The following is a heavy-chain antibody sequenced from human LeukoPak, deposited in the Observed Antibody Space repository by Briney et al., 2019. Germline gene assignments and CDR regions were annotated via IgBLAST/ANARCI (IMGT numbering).Heavy chain of an antibody. D-gene: IGHD1-26*01. CDR3: TQWELSTLLDY. V-gene: IGHV3-11*04. J-gene: IGHJ4*02. CDR1: GFTFSDYY. CDR2: ISSSGSTI. Sequence: GGSLRLSCAASGFTFSDYYMSWIRQAPGKGLEWVSYISSSGSTIYYADSVKGRFTISRDNSKNTLYLQMDSLRVEDMAVYYCTQWELSTLLDYWGQGTLVTVSS.